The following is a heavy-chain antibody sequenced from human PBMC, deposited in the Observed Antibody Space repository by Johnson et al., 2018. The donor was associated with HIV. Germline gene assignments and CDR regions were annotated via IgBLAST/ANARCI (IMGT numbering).Heavy chain of an antibody. V-gene: IGHV3-33*06. J-gene: IGHJ3*02. CDR2: IWYDGSNK. Sequence: QVQLVESGGGVVRPGGSLRLSCVASGFTFDDYGMSWVRQAPGKGLEWVAVIWYDGSNKYYADSVKGRFTISRDNSKNTLYLQMNSLRAEDTAVYYCAKASDIGALDIWGQGTIVTVSS. CDR1: GFTFDDYG. D-gene: IGHD2-15*01. CDR3: AKASDIGALDI.